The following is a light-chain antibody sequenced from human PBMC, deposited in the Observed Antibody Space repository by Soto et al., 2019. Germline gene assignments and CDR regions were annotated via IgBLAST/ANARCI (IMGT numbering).Light chain of an antibody. CDR3: SSSAGIYHYLV. CDR1: SSNIGSNY. J-gene: IGLJ3*02. V-gene: IGLV1-47*01. CDR2: RKD. Sequence: QSVLTQPPSASGTPGQSVTISCSGSSSNIGSNYVSWYQQVPGTAPKLLLHRKDQRPSGVPDRVSGSKSGTSASLTVSGLQTEDEAFYYCSSSAGIYHYLVFGGGTKLTVL.